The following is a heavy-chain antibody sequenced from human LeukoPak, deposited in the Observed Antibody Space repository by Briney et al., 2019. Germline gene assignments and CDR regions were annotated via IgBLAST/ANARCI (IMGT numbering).Heavy chain of an antibody. CDR1: GFTFSSYA. CDR2: IDWSSTYT. D-gene: IGHD6-19*01. J-gene: IGHJ4*02. CDR3: ARDYSGWSRDY. V-gene: IGHV3-21*01. Sequence: GGSLRLSCSASGFTFSSYAMHWVRQAQGKGLEWVSSIDWSSTYTYYADSVKGRFTISRDNAKNSLYLQMNNLRAEDTAVYYCARDYSGWSRDYWGQGTLVTVSS.